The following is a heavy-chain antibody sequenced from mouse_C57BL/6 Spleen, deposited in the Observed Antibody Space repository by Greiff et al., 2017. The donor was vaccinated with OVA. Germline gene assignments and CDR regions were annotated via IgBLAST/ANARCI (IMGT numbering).Heavy chain of an antibody. Sequence: VQLQQSGPELVKPGASVKISCKASGYAFSSSWMNWVKQRPGKGLEWIGRIYPGDGDTNYNGKFKGKATLTADKSSSTAYMQLSSLTSEDSAVYFCARRGGSSYRYDMDYWGQRTSVTVSS. J-gene: IGHJ4*01. CDR3: ARRGGSSYRYDMDY. V-gene: IGHV1-82*01. D-gene: IGHD1-1*01. CDR1: GYAFSSSW. CDR2: IYPGDGDT.